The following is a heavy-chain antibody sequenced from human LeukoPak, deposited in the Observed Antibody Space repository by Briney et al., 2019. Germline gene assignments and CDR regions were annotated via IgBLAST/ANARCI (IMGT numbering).Heavy chain of an antibody. J-gene: IGHJ5*02. V-gene: IGHV4-34*01. CDR1: GGSFSGYY. CDR2: INHSGST. D-gene: IGHD3-10*01. CDR3: ARRKPYYYGT. Sequence: SETLSLTCAVYGGSFSGYYWSWIRQPPGKGLEWNGEINHSGSTNYNPSLKSRVTISVDTSKNQFSLKLSSVTAADTAVYYCARRKPYYYGTWGQGTLVTVSS.